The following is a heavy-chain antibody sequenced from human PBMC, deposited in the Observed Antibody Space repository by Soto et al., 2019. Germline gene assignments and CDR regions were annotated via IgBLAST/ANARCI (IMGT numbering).Heavy chain of an antibody. J-gene: IGHJ5*02. CDR3: AREVAAGWFDP. CDR1: GFTVSSNY. V-gene: IGHV3-53*01. D-gene: IGHD2-15*01. CDR2: IYSGGST. Sequence: PGGSLRLSCAASGFTVSSNYMSWVRQAPGKGLEWVSVIYSGGSTYYADSVKGRFTISRDNSKNTLYLQMNSLRAEDTAVYYCAREVAAGWFDPWGQGTLVTVSS.